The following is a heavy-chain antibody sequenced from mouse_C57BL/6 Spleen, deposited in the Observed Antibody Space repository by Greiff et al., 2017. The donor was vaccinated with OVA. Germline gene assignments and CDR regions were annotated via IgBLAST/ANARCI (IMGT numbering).Heavy chain of an antibody. D-gene: IGHD1-1*01. CDR2: IYPGDGDT. CDR1: GYAFSSSW. J-gene: IGHJ4*01. Sequence: QVQLQQSGPELVKPGASVKISCKASGYAFSSSWMNWVKQRPGKGLEWIGRIYPGDGDTNYNGKFKGKATLTADKSSSTAYMQLSSLTSEDSAVYFCAREDYYGSSYGYAMDYWGQGTSVTVSS. CDR3: AREDYYGSSYGYAMDY. V-gene: IGHV1-82*01.